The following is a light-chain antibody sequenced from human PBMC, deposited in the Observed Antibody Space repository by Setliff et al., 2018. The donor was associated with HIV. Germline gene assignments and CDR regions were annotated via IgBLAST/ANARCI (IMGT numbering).Light chain of an antibody. V-gene: IGLV2-8*01. CDR3: SSYAGSNNYV. CDR2: EVS. Sequence: QSALAQPPSASGSPGQSVTISCTGTSSDVGGYNYVSWYQQHPGKAPKVMIYEVSKRPSGVPDHFSGSKSGNTASLTVSGLQAEDEADYYCSSYAGSNNYVFGTGTKVTVL. J-gene: IGLJ1*01. CDR1: SSDVGGYNY.